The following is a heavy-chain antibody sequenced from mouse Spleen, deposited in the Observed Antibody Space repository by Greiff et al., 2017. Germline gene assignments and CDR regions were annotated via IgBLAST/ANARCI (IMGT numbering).Heavy chain of an antibody. CDR2: INPGSGGT. J-gene: IGHJ4*01. CDR3: AREGERQLYMDY. CDR1: GYAFTNYL. V-gene: IGHV1-54*01. Sequence: QVQLKESGAELVRPGTSVKVSCKASGYAFTNYLIEWVKQRPGQGLEWIGVINPGSGGTNYNEKFKGKATLTADKSSSTAYMQLSSLTSEDSAVYFCAREGERQLYMDYWGQGTSVTVSS. D-gene: IGHD3-2*01.